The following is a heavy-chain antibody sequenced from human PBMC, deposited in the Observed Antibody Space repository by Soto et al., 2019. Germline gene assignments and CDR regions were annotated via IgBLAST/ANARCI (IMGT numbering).Heavy chain of an antibody. CDR2: INHSGSS. J-gene: IGHJ4*02. D-gene: IGHD1-26*01. CDR1: GGSFSGYI. CDR3: TRGLFSGSAYSGSWYYFDS. V-gene: IGHV4-34*01. Sequence: SQTLSLTCAVSGGSFSGYIWTWIRQTPGNGLEWIGQINHSGSSIYNPSLKNRVTISTMSNNKFSLELSSVTAADTAVYYCTRGLFSGSAYSGSWYYFDSWGQGTMVTSPQ.